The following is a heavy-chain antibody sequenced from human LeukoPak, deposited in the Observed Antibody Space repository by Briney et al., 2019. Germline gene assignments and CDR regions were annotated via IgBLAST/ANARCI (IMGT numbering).Heavy chain of an antibody. CDR1: GYTFTSYG. CDR3: ARDRYCSGGSCYSFTSNGWFDP. J-gene: IGHJ5*02. D-gene: IGHD2-15*01. Sequence: ASVTVSCKASGYTFTSYGISWVRQAPGQGGEWMGWISAYNGNTNYAQKLQGRVTMTTDTSTSTAYMELRSLRSDDTAVYYCARDRYCSGGSCYSFTSNGWFDPWGQGTLVTVSS. V-gene: IGHV1-18*01. CDR2: ISAYNGNT.